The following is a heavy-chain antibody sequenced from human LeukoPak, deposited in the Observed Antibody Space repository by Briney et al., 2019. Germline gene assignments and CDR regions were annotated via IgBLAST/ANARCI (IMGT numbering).Heavy chain of an antibody. V-gene: IGHV3-30*18. Sequence: GGSLRLSCAASGFTFSSYGMHWVRQAPGKGLEWVAVISYDGSKKYYADSVKGRYTISRDNSKNTLYLQMNSLRAEATAVYYCAKDLGYCSGGSCYNFDYWGQGTLVTVSS. CDR2: ISYDGSKK. CDR1: GFTFSSYG. J-gene: IGHJ4*02. CDR3: AKDLGYCSGGSCYNFDY. D-gene: IGHD2-15*01.